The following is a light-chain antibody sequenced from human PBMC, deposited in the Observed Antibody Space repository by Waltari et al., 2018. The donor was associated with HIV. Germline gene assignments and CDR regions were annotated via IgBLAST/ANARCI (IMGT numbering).Light chain of an antibody. CDR3: CAYAGSTTYVI. J-gene: IGLJ2*01. V-gene: IGLV2-23*02. CDR1: SSDVGGYHL. CDR2: EVS. Sequence: QSALTQPASVSGSPGQSITISCTGTSSDVGGYHLVPWYQPHPGKAPKLMIYEVSKRPSGVSNRFSGSKSGNTASLTISELQAEDEADYYCCAYAGSTTYVIFGGGTKLTVL.